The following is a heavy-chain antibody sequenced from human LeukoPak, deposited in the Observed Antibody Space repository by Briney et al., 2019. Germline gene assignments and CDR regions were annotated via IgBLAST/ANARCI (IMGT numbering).Heavy chain of an antibody. Sequence: APVKVSCKVSGYTLTELSMHWVRQAPGKGLEWMGGFDPEDGETIYAQKFQGRVTMTEDTSTDTAYMELSSLRSEDTAVYYCATRPYYYDSSGYYLDWFDPWGQGTLVTVSS. J-gene: IGHJ5*02. CDR2: FDPEDGET. V-gene: IGHV1-24*01. CDR1: GYTLTELS. D-gene: IGHD3-22*01. CDR3: ATRPYYYDSSGYYLDWFDP.